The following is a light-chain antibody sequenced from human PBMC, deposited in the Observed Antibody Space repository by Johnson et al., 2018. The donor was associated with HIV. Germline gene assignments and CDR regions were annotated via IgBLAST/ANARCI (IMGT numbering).Light chain of an antibody. CDR3: GTWDSSLSAGV. CDR2: ENN. Sequence: QSVLTQPPSVSAAPGREVTISCSGSSSNIGSNYVSWYQQLPGTAPKLLIYENNKRPSGLPDRFSGPKSGASATLGITGLQTGDEADYYCGTWDSSLSAGVFGTGTLVIVL. CDR1: SSNIGSNY. J-gene: IGLJ1*01. V-gene: IGLV1-51*02.